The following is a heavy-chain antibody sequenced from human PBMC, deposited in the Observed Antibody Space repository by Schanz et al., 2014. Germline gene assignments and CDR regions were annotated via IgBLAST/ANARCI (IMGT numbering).Heavy chain of an antibody. CDR1: GFTVSSNH. J-gene: IGHJ4*02. CDR3: AKQIHYDILTVTRN. D-gene: IGHD3-9*01. Sequence: EVQLLESGGGLVQPGESLRVSCAVSGFTVSSNHMTWVRQAPGKGLEWVSGISGSGGSTYYADSVKGRFTISRDNSKTTLSLQMNSLRAEDTAVYYCAKQIHYDILTVTRNWGQGTLVTVSS. V-gene: IGHV3-23*01. CDR2: ISGSGGST.